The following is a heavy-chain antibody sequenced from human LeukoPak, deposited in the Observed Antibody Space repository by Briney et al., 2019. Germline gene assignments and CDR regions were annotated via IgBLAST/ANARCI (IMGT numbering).Heavy chain of an antibody. J-gene: IGHJ6*02. CDR2: INYSGST. Sequence: SETLSLTFPVSGGSVNSGSYYWNWVRPPPGKGLEWIEYINYSGSTNYNPPLKSRVTISVDTSKNQFSLKLSSVTAADTAVYYCARDLDLGAATSGMDVWGQGTTVTVSS. D-gene: IGHD2-15*01. CDR1: GGSVNSGSYY. V-gene: IGHV4-61*01. CDR3: ARDLDLGAATSGMDV.